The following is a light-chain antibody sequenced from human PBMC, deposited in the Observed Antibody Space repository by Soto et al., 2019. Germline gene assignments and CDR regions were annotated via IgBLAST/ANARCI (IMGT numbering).Light chain of an antibody. CDR3: QQYGTSPPLT. V-gene: IGKV3-20*01. CDR2: GAS. J-gene: IGKJ4*01. Sequence: DIVLTQSPGTLSLSPGERATLSCRASQSVYSTYLAWYQQKPGQAPRLLLSGASSRAPGIPDRFSGSGAGTEFTLTISRLEPEDVAVYYCQQYGTSPPLTFGGGTKVEIK. CDR1: QSVYSTY.